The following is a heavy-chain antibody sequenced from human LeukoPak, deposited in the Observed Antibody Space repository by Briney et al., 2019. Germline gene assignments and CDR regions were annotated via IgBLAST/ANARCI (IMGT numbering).Heavy chain of an antibody. CDR1: GFTFSSYA. CDR2: ISYDGSNK. V-gene: IGHV3-30*04. Sequence: PGWSLRLSCAASGFTFSSYAMHWVRQAPGKGLEWVAVISYDGSNKYYADSVKGRFTISRDNSKNTLYLQMNSLRAEDTAVYYCARDGGIAAATYLFDYWGQGTLVTVSS. J-gene: IGHJ4*02. CDR3: ARDGGIAAATYLFDY. D-gene: IGHD6-13*01.